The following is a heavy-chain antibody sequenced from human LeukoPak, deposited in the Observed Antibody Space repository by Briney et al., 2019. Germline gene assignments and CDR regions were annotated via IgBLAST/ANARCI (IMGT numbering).Heavy chain of an antibody. D-gene: IGHD6-6*01. CDR1: GFTFSKYV. V-gene: IGHV3-23*01. Sequence: PGGSLRLSCAASGFTFSKYVMTWVRQAPGKGLEWVSSISGSGGSTFYADSVKGRFTISRDNSRNTLYLQMNSLRAEDTAAYYCAARPDPTYYDSFYGMDIWGQGTTVTVSS. CDR3: AARPDPTYYDSFYGMDI. CDR2: ISGSGGST. J-gene: IGHJ6*02.